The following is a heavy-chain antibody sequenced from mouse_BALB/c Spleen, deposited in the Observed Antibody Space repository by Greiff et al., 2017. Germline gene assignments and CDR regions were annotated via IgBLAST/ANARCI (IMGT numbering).Heavy chain of an antibody. CDR1: GYTFTSYW. V-gene: IGHV1S81*02. D-gene: IGHD1-2*01. CDR3: AKNSLLRDAMDY. CDR2: INPSNGRT. Sequence: VQLQQPGAELVKPGASVKLSCKASGYTFTSYWMHWVKQRPGQGLEWIGEINPSNGRTNYNEKFKSKATLTVDKSSSTAYMQLSSLTSEDSAVYYCAKNSLLRDAMDYWGQGTSVTVSS. J-gene: IGHJ4*01.